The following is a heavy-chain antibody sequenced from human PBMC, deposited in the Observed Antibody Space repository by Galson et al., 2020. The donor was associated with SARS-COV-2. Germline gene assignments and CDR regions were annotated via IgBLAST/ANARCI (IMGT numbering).Heavy chain of an antibody. V-gene: IGHV4-59*01. J-gene: IGHJ4*02. CDR3: ARIYSMHNYGSGFCHFDY. D-gene: IGHD3-10*01. CDR1: GGSISSYY. Sequence: SETLSLACTVSGGSISSYYWSWIRQLPGKRLEWIGYTYHTGSTNYNPSLESRVTISVDTSKNQFSLNLRSVTAADTAVYYCARIYSMHNYGSGFCHFDYWGQGILVTVSS. CDR2: TYHTGST.